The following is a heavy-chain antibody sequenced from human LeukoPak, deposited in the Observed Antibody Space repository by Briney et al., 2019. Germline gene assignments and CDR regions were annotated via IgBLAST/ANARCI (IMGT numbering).Heavy chain of an antibody. J-gene: IGHJ5*02. V-gene: IGHV4-61*02. CDR3: ARGAQGSGHWFDP. CDR2: IYTSGST. D-gene: IGHD3-10*01. Sequence: SQTLSLTCTVSGGSISSGNYYWSWIRQPAGKELEWIGRIYTSGSTNYNPSLKSRVTISVDTSKNQFSLKLSSVTAADTAVYYCARGAQGSGHWFDPWGQGTLVTVSS. CDR1: GGSISSGNYY.